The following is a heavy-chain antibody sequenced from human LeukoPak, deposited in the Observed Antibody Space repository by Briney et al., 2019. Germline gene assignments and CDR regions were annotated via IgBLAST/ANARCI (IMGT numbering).Heavy chain of an antibody. Sequence: ASVTVSCKASGYTFTSYDINWVRQATGQGLEWMGWMNPNSGNTGYAQKFQGRVTMTRNTSISTAYMELSSLRSEDSAVYYCARGLGNDGIFDYWGQGTLVTVSS. D-gene: IGHD1-1*01. J-gene: IGHJ4*02. V-gene: IGHV1-8*01. CDR1: GYTFTSYD. CDR3: ARGLGNDGIFDY. CDR2: MNPNSGNT.